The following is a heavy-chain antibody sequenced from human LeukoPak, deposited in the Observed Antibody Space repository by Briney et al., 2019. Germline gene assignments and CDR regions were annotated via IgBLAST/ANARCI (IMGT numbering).Heavy chain of an antibody. CDR2: VYSGGST. Sequence: TGGSLRLSCTASGFIVTNNYITWVRQAPGKGLEWVSLVYSGGSTYYADSVKGRFTISRDSSKNMVYLQMNSLRAEDTAMYYCARDPPAVLIDTYGWGQGTLVTVSS. CDR3: ARDPPAVLIDTYG. D-gene: IGHD2-8*01. V-gene: IGHV3-66*01. CDR1: GFIVTNNY. J-gene: IGHJ4*02.